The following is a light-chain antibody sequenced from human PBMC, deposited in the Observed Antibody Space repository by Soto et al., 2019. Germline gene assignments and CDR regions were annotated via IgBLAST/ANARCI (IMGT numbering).Light chain of an antibody. V-gene: IGLV1-40*01. J-gene: IGLJ1*01. CDR2: EDT. CDR3: QSYDNSLSGSYV. CDR1: SSNIGAGYE. Sequence: QAVVTQPPSVSGAPGERVTISCTGSSSNIGAGYEVHWYQQLPGTSPKLLIYEDTDRPSGVPDRFFGSKSGTSASLAITGLLAEDEADYYCQSYDNSLSGSYVFGTGTKLTVL.